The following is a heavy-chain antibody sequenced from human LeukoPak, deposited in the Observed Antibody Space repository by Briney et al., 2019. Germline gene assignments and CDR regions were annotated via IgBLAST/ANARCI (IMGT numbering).Heavy chain of an antibody. CDR3: VRGEVARDY. J-gene: IGHJ4*02. D-gene: IGHD3-16*01. CDR2: IVGGSKTI. CDR1: GFTFTSYS. Sequence: PGGSLRLSCAASGFTFTSYSMNWVRQAPGKGVEWISYIVGGSKTIYYAASVNGFFTITRNNDNNSLYLKMNSMADEATVVYYCVRGEVARDYWGQGTLVTVSS. V-gene: IGHV3-48*02.